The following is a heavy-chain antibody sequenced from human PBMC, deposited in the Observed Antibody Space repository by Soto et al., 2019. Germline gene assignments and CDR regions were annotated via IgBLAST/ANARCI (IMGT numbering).Heavy chain of an antibody. CDR3: ARARYYYDSSCQPTRLIFYF. Sequence: SETLSLTCAVSGVSIISGGYSWILIRQPPGKGLEWIGYIYHSGSTYYNPSLKSRVTISVDRSKNQFSLKLSSVTAADTAVYYCARARYYYDSSCQPTRLIFYFCGQVTLVTVS. J-gene: IGHJ4*02. D-gene: IGHD3-22*01. V-gene: IGHV4-30-2*01. CDR2: IYHSGST. CDR1: GVSIISGGYS.